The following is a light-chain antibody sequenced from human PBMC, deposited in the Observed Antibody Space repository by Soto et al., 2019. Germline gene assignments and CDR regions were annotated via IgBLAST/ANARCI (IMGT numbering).Light chain of an antibody. CDR1: SSDVGTYNL. J-gene: IGLJ2*01. V-gene: IGLV2-23*01. CDR2: AGS. Sequence: QLVLTQPASVSGSPGQSITISCTGTSSDVGTYNLVSWYQQHPGKAPKLMIYAGSKRPSGVSNRFSGSKSGNTASLTISGLQAEDEADYYCCSYAGSSTGVFGGGTKLTVL. CDR3: CSYAGSSTGV.